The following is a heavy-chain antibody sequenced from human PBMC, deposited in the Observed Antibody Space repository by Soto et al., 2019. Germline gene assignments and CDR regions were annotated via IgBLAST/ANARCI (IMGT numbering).Heavy chain of an antibody. J-gene: IGHJ6*03. D-gene: IGHD3-3*01. Sequence: EVQLVESGGGLVQPGGSLKLSCAASGFTFSGSAMHWVRQASGKGLEWVGRIRSKPNNYATAYGASVKGRFTISRDDSKHTAYLQMTSLNTEDTAVYYCSRQASDFWSGKPQYYMDVWGKGTTVTVSS. CDR1: GFTFSGSA. CDR3: SRQASDFWSGKPQYYMDV. V-gene: IGHV3-73*01. CDR2: IRSKPNNYAT.